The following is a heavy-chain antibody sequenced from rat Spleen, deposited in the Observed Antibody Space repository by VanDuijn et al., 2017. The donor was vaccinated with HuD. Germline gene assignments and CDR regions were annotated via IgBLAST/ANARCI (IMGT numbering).Heavy chain of an antibody. CDR2: ISFDGGST. CDR1: GFIFSNYD. V-gene: IGHV5-27*01. Sequence: EVQLVESGGGLVQPGRSMKLSCAASGFIFSNYDMAWVRQAPKKGLEWVAYISFDGGSTYCRDSVKGRFTISRDNTKSTLYLQMDSLRSEDTATYYCTTDGQGARFAYWGQGTLVTVSS. J-gene: IGHJ3*01. CDR3: TTDGQGARFAY. D-gene: IGHD5-1*01.